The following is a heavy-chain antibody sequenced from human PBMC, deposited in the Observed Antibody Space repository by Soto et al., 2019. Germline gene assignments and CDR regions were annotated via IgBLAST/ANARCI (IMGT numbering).Heavy chain of an antibody. V-gene: IGHV3-23*01. CDR3: AKARLKGIAVAGSFDP. J-gene: IGHJ5*02. CDR1: GFTFSSYA. Sequence: LRLSCAASGFTFSSYAMSWVRQAPGKGLEWVSAISGSGGSTYYADSVKGRFTISRDNSKNTLYLQMNSLRAEDTAVYYCAKARLKGIAVAGSFDPWGQGTLVTVSS. D-gene: IGHD6-19*01. CDR2: ISGSGGST.